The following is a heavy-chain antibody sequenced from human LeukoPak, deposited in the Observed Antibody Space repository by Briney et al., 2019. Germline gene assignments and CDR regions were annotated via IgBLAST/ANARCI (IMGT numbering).Heavy chain of an antibody. Sequence: PGGSLRLSCAASGFTFSSYGMHWVRQAPGKGLEWVAVISYDGSNKYYADSVKGRFTISRDNSKNTLYLQMNSLRAEDTAVYYCAKVKARYDSTDFDYWGQGTLVTVSS. CDR1: GFTFSSYG. D-gene: IGHD3-22*01. CDR3: AKVKARYDSTDFDY. V-gene: IGHV3-30*18. CDR2: ISYDGSNK. J-gene: IGHJ4*02.